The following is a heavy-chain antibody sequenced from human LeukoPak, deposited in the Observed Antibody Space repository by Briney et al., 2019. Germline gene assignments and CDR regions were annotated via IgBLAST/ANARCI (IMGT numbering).Heavy chain of an antibody. Sequence: PGGSLRLSCVASGFTFSNYWMSWVRQAPGKGLEWVANMEGDGSDKYYVDSVKGRFTISRDNAKNTLYLQMNSLRAEDTAVYYCAIAAATKNQYFQHWGQGTLVTVSS. J-gene: IGHJ1*01. CDR3: AIAAATKNQYFQH. V-gene: IGHV3-7*03. CDR1: GFTFSNYW. D-gene: IGHD1-26*01. CDR2: MEGDGSDK.